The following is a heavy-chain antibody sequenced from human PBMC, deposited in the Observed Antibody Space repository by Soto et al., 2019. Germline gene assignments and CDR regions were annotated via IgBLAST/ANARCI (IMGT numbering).Heavy chain of an antibody. D-gene: IGHD2-2*01. V-gene: IGHV4-39*01. CDR1: GGSISSSSYY. CDR3: ASRYCSSTSCYADDAFDI. CDR2: IYYSGST. Sequence: QLQLQESGPGLVKPSETLSLTCTVSGGSISSSSYYWGWIRQPPGKGLEWIGSIYYSGSTYYNPSLKSRVTISVDTSKNQFSLKLSSVTAADTAVYYCASRYCSSTSCYADDAFDIWGQGTMVTVSS. J-gene: IGHJ3*02.